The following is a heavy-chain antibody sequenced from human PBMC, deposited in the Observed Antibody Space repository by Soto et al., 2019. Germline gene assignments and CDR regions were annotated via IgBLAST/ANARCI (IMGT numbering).Heavy chain of an antibody. CDR2: ISYDGSNK. CDR1: GFTFSSYG. CDR3: AKDPGGSYYLYAFDI. J-gene: IGHJ3*02. D-gene: IGHD1-26*01. Sequence: QVQLVESGGGVVQPGRSLRLSCAASGFTFSSYGMHWVRQAPGKGLEWVAVISYDGSNKYYADSVKGRFTISRDNSKNTLYLQMNSLRAADTAVYYCAKDPGGSYYLYAFDIWGQGTMVTVSS. V-gene: IGHV3-30*18.